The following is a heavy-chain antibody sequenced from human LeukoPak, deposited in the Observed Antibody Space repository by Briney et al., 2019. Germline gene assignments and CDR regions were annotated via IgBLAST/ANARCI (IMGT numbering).Heavy chain of an antibody. D-gene: IGHD6-6*01. CDR2: ISSNNGYI. CDR1: GFSFSSYK. J-gene: IGHJ4*02. V-gene: IGHV3-21*01. Sequence: GGSLRLSCAASGFSFSSYKMNWVRQAPGKGLEWVASISSNNGYIYYADSVKGRFTISRDNGENSLHLQMNSLRAEDAAVYYCARDLGTRKSIAFADWGQGTLVTVSS. CDR3: ARDLGTRKSIAFAD.